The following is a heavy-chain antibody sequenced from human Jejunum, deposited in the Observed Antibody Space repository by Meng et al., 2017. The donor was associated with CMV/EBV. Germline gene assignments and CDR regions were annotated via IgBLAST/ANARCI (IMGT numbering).Heavy chain of an antibody. J-gene: IGHJ4*02. CDR3: ARLSSYSSVYGY. CDR2: VGPNSNNA. CDR1: GYAFMAYD. Sequence: KTSGYAFMAYDINWVRQAPGRGLGWMGWVGPNSNNAGYAQRFQGRVTFSRNSAISTAYMEVSSLTYEDTAVYYCARLSSYSSVYGYWGQGTLVTVSS. V-gene: IGHV1-8*03. D-gene: IGHD5-18*01.